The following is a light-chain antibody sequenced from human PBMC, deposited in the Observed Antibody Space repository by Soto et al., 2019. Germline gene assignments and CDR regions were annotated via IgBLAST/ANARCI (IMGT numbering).Light chain of an antibody. J-gene: IGKJ1*01. CDR2: GAS. CDR3: QQYGSSPKT. Sequence: SLWTIYSSPRAVPVSVCRASQSVSSSYLAWYQQKPGQAPRLLIYGASSRATGIPDRFSGSGYGTDFTLTISRLEPEDFAVYYCQQYGSSPKTFGQGTKVDIK. CDR1: QSVSSSY. V-gene: IGKV3-20*01.